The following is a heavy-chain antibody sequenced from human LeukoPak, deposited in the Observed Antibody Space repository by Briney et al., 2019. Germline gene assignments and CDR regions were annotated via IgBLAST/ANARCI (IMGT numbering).Heavy chain of an antibody. V-gene: IGHV4-59*08. CDR1: GGSISGYY. D-gene: IGHD3-22*01. CDR2: ISFTGNT. CDR3: ARSPPGWYYDNSGQYYFDT. J-gene: IGHJ4*02. Sequence: SETLSRTCTVSGGSISGYYWSWIRQSPGKRLEWIAYISFTGNTNYNPSLKSRVTISLDTSKTHFSLTLSSLTAADTAVYYCARSPPGWYYDNSGQYYFDTWGQGALVTVSS.